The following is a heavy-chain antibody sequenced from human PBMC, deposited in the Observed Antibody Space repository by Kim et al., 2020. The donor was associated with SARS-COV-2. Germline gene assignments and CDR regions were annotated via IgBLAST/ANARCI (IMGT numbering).Heavy chain of an antibody. CDR3: TVDIVGAPLNYYYYYGMDV. CDR1: GFTFSNAW. D-gene: IGHD1-26*01. CDR2: IKSKTDGGTT. J-gene: IGHJ6*02. V-gene: IGHV3-15*01. Sequence: GGSLRLSCAASGFTFSNAWMSWVRQAPGKGLEWVGRIKSKTDGGTTDYAAPVKGRFTISRDDSKNTLYLQMNSLKTEDTAVYYCTVDIVGAPLNYYYYYGMDVWGQGTTVTVSS.